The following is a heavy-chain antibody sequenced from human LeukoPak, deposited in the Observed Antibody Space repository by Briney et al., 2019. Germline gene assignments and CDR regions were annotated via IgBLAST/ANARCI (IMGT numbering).Heavy chain of an antibody. V-gene: IGHV3-11*04. CDR2: ISSSGSTI. CDR3: ARALGYDILTGYYPYNWFDP. D-gene: IGHD3-9*01. CDR1: GFTFSDYY. Sequence: PGGSLRLSCAASGFTFSDYYMSWIRQAPGKGLEWVSYISSSGSTIYYADSVKGRFTISRDNAKNSLYLQMNSLRAEDTAVYYCARALGYDILTGYYPYNWFDPWGQGTLVTVSS. J-gene: IGHJ5*02.